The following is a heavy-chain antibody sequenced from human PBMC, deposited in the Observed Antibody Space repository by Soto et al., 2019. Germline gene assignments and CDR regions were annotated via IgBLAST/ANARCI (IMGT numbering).Heavy chain of an antibody. CDR2: ISAYNGNT. D-gene: IGHD3-10*01. CDR1: GYTFTSYG. Sequence: GASVNVSCQASGYTFTSYGTSWVRQAPGQGLEWMGWISAYNGNTNYAQKPQGRVTMTTDTSTSTAYMELRSLRSDDTAVYYCARGGVRGVAFYWGQGTLVTVSS. V-gene: IGHV1-18*01. J-gene: IGHJ4*02. CDR3: ARGGVRGVAFY.